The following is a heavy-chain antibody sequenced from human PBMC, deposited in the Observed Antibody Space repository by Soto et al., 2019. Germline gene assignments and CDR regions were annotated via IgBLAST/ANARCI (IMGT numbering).Heavy chain of an antibody. D-gene: IGHD5-18*01. V-gene: IGHV5-51*01. J-gene: IGHJ6*02. CDR3: ARADTAMAYGMDV. Sequence: PXQFRKISCRGLDNTISAYWIGWVRQMPGKGLEWMGVINTGDSDVKYSPPFEGQVTISADKSINTAYLQWRSLKASDTAKYYCARADTAMAYGMDVWGQGTTVTVSS. CDR1: DNTISAYW. CDR2: INTGDSDV.